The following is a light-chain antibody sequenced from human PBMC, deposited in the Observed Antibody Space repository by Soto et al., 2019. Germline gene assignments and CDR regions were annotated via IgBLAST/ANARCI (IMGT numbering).Light chain of an antibody. J-gene: IGKJ2*02. CDR3: QQSYNTPRT. CDR1: QSISDY. Sequence: DIQMTQSPSSLSASVGDRVTITCRASQSISDYLNWYQQKPGKAPKVLIYAASSLQSGVPSRFSRSGSGTDFTLTISSLQPEDFATYYCQQSYNTPRTFGQGTKLEIK. V-gene: IGKV1-39*01. CDR2: AAS.